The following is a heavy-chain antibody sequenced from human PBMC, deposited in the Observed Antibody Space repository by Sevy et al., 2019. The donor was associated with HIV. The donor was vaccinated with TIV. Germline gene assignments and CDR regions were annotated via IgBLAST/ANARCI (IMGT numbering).Heavy chain of an antibody. CDR2: ISGTGGSGDKT. CDR1: GFTFSNYA. V-gene: IGHV3-23*01. J-gene: IGHJ4*02. CDR3: AKDIDSSGYYYFDY. D-gene: IGHD6-19*01. Sequence: GGSLRLSCAASGFTFSNYAMNWVRQAPGKGLEWVSGISGTGGSGDKTNYADSVKGRFTISRDDSKNSLYLQLNSLRAEDTALYYCAKDIDSSGYYYFDYWGQGTLVTVSS.